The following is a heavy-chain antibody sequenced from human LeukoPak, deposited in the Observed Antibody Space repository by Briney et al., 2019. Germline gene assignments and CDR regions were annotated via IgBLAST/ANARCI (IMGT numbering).Heavy chain of an antibody. D-gene: IGHD4-17*01. CDR3: AKDLTTVTTGDY. CDR2: ISGSGGST. J-gene: IGHJ4*02. V-gene: IGHV3-23*01. Sequence: GGSLRLSCAASGFTFSSYAMSWVRQAPGKGLEWVSAISGSGGSTYYADPVKGRFTISRDNSKNTLYLHMNSLRAEDTAVYYCAKDLTTVTTGDYWGQGTLVTVSS. CDR1: GFTFSSYA.